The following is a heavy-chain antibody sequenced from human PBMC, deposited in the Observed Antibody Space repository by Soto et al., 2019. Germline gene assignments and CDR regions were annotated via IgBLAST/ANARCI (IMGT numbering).Heavy chain of an antibody. J-gene: IGHJ4*02. D-gene: IGHD1-26*01. CDR3: ARDGGGDTTCFGYFDY. CDR1: GSIFSGYG. CDR2: IWHDGSNK. V-gene: IGHV3-33*01. Sequence: QVHLVESGGGVVQSGRSLRLSCAASGSIFSGYGMHWVRQAPGKGLEWVAIIWHDGSNKYYADSVKGRFTISRDNFKNTLYLQMDSLRAEDTAVYYCARDGGGDTTCFGYFDYWGQGTLVTVSS.